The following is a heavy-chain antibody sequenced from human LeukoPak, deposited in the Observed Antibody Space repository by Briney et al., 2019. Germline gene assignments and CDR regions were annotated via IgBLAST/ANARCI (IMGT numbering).Heavy chain of an antibody. Sequence: ASVKVSCKASGGTFSSYAISWVRQAPGQGLEWMGRIIPIFGTANYAQKFQGRVTITTDESTSTAYMELSSLRSEDTAVYYCARECKGSGKSSFDYWGQGTLVTVSS. CDR1: GGTFSSYA. D-gene: IGHD3-10*01. V-gene: IGHV1-69*05. J-gene: IGHJ4*02. CDR2: IIPIFGTA. CDR3: ARECKGSGKSSFDY.